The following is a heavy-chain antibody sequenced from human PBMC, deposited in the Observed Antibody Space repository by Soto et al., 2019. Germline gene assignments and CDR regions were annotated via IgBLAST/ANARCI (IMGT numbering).Heavy chain of an antibody. CDR2: ISYDGSNE. V-gene: IGHV3-30*18. D-gene: IGHD3-10*01. CDR1: GFTFSNYG. J-gene: IGHJ6*02. Sequence: QVQLVESGGGVVQPGRSLRLSCAASGFTFSNYGMHWVRQAPGKGLEWVAVISYDGSNEYYADSVKGRFTISRDNSKNTLYLQMNSLRAEDTAVFYCAKDWGENYHGSGKMDVWGQGTTVTVSS. CDR3: AKDWGENYHGSGKMDV.